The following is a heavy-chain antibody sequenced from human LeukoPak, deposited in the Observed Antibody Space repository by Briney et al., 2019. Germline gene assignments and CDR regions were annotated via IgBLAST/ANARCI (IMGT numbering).Heavy chain of an antibody. CDR3: ARDRWSDDAGYFDN. J-gene: IGHJ4*02. V-gene: IGHV4-59*02. Sequence: SETLSLTCTVSGVSVSSHSWSWIRQPPGKGLEWIGYIYSSGSTNYNPSLKSRVTMSVDTSKNQFSLSLRSVSGADTAVYYCARDRWSDDAGYFDNWGQGTLVTVSS. CDR2: IYSSGST. D-gene: IGHD1-1*01. CDR1: GVSVSSHS.